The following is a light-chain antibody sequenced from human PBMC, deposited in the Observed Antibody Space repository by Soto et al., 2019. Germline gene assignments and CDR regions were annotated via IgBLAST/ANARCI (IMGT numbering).Light chain of an antibody. J-gene: IGLJ1*01. Sequence: QSVLTQPASVSGSPGQSITISCTGTSSDVGGYNYVSWYQQHPGKAPKLMIYDVSNRPSGVSNRFSGSKSGNTASLTISGLRAEDEADYYCSSYTSSSTPYVFGTGTK. CDR1: SSDVGGYNY. CDR3: SSYTSSSTPYV. CDR2: DVS. V-gene: IGLV2-14*01.